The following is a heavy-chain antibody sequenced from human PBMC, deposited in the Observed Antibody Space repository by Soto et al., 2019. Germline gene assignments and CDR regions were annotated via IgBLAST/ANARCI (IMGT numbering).Heavy chain of an antibody. Sequence: EVQLLESGGGLVQPGGSLRLSCAASGFTFSSYAMSWVRQAPGKGLEWVSAISGSGVSTYYAASVKGRFTISRDNSKNTLDLQMNSLRAEDTAVYSCAKAARYGDYHGAFDYWGQGTPVTVSS. CDR2: ISGSGVST. CDR1: GFTFSSYA. D-gene: IGHD4-17*01. J-gene: IGHJ4*02. CDR3: AKAARYGDYHGAFDY. V-gene: IGHV3-23*01.